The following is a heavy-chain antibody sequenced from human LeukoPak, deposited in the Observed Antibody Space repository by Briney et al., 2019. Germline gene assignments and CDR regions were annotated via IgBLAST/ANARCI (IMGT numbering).Heavy chain of an antibody. Sequence: GASVKVSCKASGGTFSSYAISWVRQAPGQGLEWMGRIIPIFGTANYAQKFQDRVTITTDESTSTAYMELSSLRSEDTAVYYCARVYYYDSSGYYGTEAEYFQHWGQGTLVTVSS. D-gene: IGHD3-22*01. CDR2: IIPIFGTA. J-gene: IGHJ1*01. CDR3: ARVYYYDSSGYYGTEAEYFQH. CDR1: GGTFSSYA. V-gene: IGHV1-69*05.